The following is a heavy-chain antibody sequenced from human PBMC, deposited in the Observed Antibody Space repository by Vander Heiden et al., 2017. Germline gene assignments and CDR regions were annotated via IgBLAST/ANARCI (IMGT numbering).Heavy chain of an antibody. Sequence: QVQLVESGGGVVQPGRSLRLSCAASGFTFSSYAMHWVRHAPGKGLEWVAVISYDGSNKYYADSVKGRFTISRDNSKNTLYLQMNSLRAEDTAVYYCARGSRPIYSSSWYYFDYWGQGTLVTVSS. D-gene: IGHD6-13*01. CDR3: ARGSRPIYSSSWYYFDY. J-gene: IGHJ4*02. V-gene: IGHV3-30*04. CDR1: GFTFSSYA. CDR2: ISYDGSNK.